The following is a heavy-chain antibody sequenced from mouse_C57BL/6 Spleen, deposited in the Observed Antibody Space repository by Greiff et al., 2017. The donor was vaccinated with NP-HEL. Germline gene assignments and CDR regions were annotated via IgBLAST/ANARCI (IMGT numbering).Heavy chain of an antibody. CDR2: IYPRDGST. V-gene: IGHV1-85*01. D-gene: IGHD1-1*01. Sequence: QVQLQQSGPELVKPGASVKLSCKASGYTFTSYDINWVKQRPGQGLEWIGWIYPRDGSTKYNEKFKGKATLTVDTSSSTAYMELDSLTSEDSAVYFCARRDYGSHWYFDVWGTGTTVTVSS. J-gene: IGHJ1*03. CDR1: GYTFTSYD. CDR3: ARRDYGSHWYFDV.